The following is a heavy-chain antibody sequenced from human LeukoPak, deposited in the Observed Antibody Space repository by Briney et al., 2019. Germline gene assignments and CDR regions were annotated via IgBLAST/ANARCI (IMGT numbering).Heavy chain of an antibody. CDR3: AKGGSSGYRHYFDY. J-gene: IGHJ4*02. V-gene: IGHV3-23*01. CDR2: ISSSGGLA. CDR1: GFTFSSYA. Sequence: ESGGSLRLSCGASGFTFSSYAMSWVRQAPGKGLEWVSAISSSGGLAYYADSVKGRFTMSRDNSENTLLLQMNSLRDDDTALYYCAKGGSSGYRHYFDYWGQGILVTVSS. D-gene: IGHD3-22*01.